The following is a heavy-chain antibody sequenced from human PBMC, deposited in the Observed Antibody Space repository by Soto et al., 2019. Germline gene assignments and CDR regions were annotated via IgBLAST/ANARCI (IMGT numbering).Heavy chain of an antibody. V-gene: IGHV4-34*01. D-gene: IGHD3-16*02. CDR2: INHSGST. J-gene: IGHJ4*02. CDR3: ASVRTYYDYIWGSYRPYYFDY. CDR1: GGSFSGYY. Sequence: PSETLSLTCAVYGGSFSGYYWSWIRQPPGKGLEWIGEINHSGSTNYNPSLKSRVTISVDTSKNQFSLKLSSVTAADTAVYYCASVRTYYDYIWGSYRPYYFDYWGQGTLVTVSS.